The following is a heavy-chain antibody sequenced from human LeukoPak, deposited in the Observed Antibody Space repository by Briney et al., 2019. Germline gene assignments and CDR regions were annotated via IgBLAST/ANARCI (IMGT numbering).Heavy chain of an antibody. CDR1: GFTFSSYS. CDR3: ASSGSYLLLDAFDI. Sequence: PGGSLRLSCAASGFTFSSYSMNWVRQAPGKGLEWVSYISSSSSTIYYADSVKGRFTISRDNAKNSLYLQMNSLRAEDTAVYYCASSGSYLLLDAFDIWGQGTMVTVSS. V-gene: IGHV3-48*01. D-gene: IGHD1-26*01. CDR2: ISSSSSTI. J-gene: IGHJ3*02.